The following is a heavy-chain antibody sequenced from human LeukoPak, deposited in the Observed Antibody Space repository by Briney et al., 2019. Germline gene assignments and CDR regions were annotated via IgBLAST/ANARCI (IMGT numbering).Heavy chain of an antibody. CDR2: ISAYNGNT. CDR1: GYTFTSYG. V-gene: IGHV1-18*01. J-gene: IGHJ4*02. Sequence: ASVKVSCKASGYTFTSYGISWVRQAPGQGLEWMGWISAYNGNTNYAQKLQGRVTMTTDTSTSTAYMELRSLRSEDTAAYYCARDHYYYSSGGFDYWGQGTLVTVTS. CDR3: ARDHYYYSSGGFDY. D-gene: IGHD3-22*01.